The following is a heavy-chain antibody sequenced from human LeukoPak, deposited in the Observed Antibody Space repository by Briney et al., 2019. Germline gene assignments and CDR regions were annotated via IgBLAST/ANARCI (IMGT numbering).Heavy chain of an antibody. D-gene: IGHD3-3*01. CDR3: ASIPDDFWSGYYALDY. V-gene: IGHV1-69*06. Sequence: GASVKVSCKASGGTFSSYAISWVRQAPGQGLEWMGGIIPIFGTANYAQKFQGRVTITADKSTSTAYMELSSLRSEDTAVYYCASIPDDFWSGYYALDYWGQGTLVTVSS. J-gene: IGHJ4*02. CDR2: IIPIFGTA. CDR1: GGTFSSYA.